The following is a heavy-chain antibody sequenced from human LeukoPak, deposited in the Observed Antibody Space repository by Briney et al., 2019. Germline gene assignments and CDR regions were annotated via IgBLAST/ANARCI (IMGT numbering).Heavy chain of an antibody. Sequence: ASVKVSCKASGYTFTSYYMHWVRQAPGQGLEWMGIINPSGGSTSYAQKFQGRVTMTRDTSTSTVYMELSSLRSEDTAVYYCAREEGLVVPAARDDYWGQGTLATVSS. J-gene: IGHJ4*02. CDR2: INPSGGST. D-gene: IGHD2-2*01. CDR3: AREEGLVVPAARDDY. CDR1: GYTFTSYY. V-gene: IGHV1-46*01.